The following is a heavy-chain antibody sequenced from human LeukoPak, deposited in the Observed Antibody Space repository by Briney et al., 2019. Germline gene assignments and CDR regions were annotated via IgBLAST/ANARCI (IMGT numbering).Heavy chain of an antibody. CDR2: IIPFSGST. V-gene: IGHV1-69*04. Sequence: SVKVSCKASGGNNYVISWVRQAPGQGLEWMGRIIPFSGSTDYAQKFQDRVTITADKSTSTAYMELSGLRSEDTAIYYCAGRIVDTATLFDYWGQGTLVTVSS. D-gene: IGHD5-18*01. J-gene: IGHJ4*02. CDR1: GGNNYV. CDR3: AGRIVDTATLFDY.